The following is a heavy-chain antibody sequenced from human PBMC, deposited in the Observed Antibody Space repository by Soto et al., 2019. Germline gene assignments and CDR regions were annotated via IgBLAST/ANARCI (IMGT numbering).Heavy chain of an antibody. J-gene: IGHJ4*02. CDR1: GFTFSDHY. Sequence: EVQLVESGGGLVQPGGSLRLSCAASGFTFSDHYMDWVRQAPGKGLEWVGRIRKRVNSYTTEYAASVKGRFTISRDDSKNSLYLQMDSQNTEDTAVFYCTRISETYNYDYWGQGALVTVSS. V-gene: IGHV3-72*01. D-gene: IGHD1-26*01. CDR2: IRKRVNSYTT. CDR3: TRISETYNYDY.